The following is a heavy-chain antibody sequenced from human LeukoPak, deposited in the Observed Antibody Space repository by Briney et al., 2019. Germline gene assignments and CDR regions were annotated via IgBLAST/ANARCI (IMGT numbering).Heavy chain of an antibody. CDR1: GFTFSSYS. CDR2: ISSSSSYI. V-gene: IGHV3-21*04. J-gene: IGHJ4*02. Sequence: PGGSLRLSCAASGFTFSSYSMNWVRQAPGKGLEWVSSISSSSSYIYYADSVKGRFTISRDNSKNTLYLLMNSLRAEDTAVYYCAKAPRFYDRSAYYSAYLDYWGQGTLVTVSS. CDR3: AKAPRFYDRSAYYSAYLDY. D-gene: IGHD3-22*01.